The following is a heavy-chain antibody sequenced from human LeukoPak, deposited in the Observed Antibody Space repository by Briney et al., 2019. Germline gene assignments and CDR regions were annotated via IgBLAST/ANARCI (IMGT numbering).Heavy chain of an antibody. CDR2: FIPIFGTT. D-gene: IGHD3-9*01. Sequence: ASVKVSCKASGGTFSNYAISWVRQAPGQGLEWMGGFIPIFGTTNYAQKFQDRVTITADESTSTAYMELSSLRSDDTAVYYCARDPEHILTGWPPFDYWGQGTLVTVSS. CDR3: ARDPEHILTGWPPFDY. J-gene: IGHJ4*02. CDR1: GGTFSNYA. V-gene: IGHV1-69*13.